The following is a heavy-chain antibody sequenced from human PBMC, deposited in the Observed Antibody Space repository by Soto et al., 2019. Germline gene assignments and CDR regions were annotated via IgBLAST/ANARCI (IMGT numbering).Heavy chain of an antibody. CDR2: IYYSGST. J-gene: IGHJ4*02. D-gene: IGHD2-2*02. V-gene: IGHV4-31*03. CDR3: GLGAAPKPYFDY. CDR1: GGSISSGGYY. Sequence: QVQLQESGPGLVKPSQTLSLTRTVSGGSISSGGYYWSWIRQHPGKGLEWIGYIYYSGSTYYNPSRKSRVTISVDTSKNQFSLKLSSVTAADTAVYYCGLGAAPKPYFDYWGQGTLVTVSS.